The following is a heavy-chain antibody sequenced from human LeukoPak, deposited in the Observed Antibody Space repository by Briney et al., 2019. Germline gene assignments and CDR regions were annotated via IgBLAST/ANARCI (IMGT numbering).Heavy chain of an antibody. V-gene: IGHV3-11*06. D-gene: IGHD6-13*01. Sequence: NPGGSLRLSCAASGFTFSDYYMSCIRQAPGKGLEWVSYITSGSDYTDYADSVKGRFTISRDNAKNSLYLQMNSLRAEDTAVYYCARLNRDAPGLYRLSFFDYWGQGTLVTVSS. CDR2: ITSGSDYT. CDR3: ARLNRDAPGLYRLSFFDY. CDR1: GFTFSDYY. J-gene: IGHJ4*02.